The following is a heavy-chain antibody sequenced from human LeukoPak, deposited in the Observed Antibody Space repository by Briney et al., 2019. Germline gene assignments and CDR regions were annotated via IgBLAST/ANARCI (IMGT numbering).Heavy chain of an antibody. Sequence: SVKVSCKASGGTFSSYALSWVRQAPGQGLEWMGRIIPILGIANYAQKFQGRVTITADKSTSTAYMELSSLRSEDTAVYYCAGHAHYDILTGSYYYYGMDVWGQGTTVTVSS. D-gene: IGHD3-9*01. J-gene: IGHJ6*02. CDR2: IIPILGIA. CDR1: GGTFSSYA. V-gene: IGHV1-69*04. CDR3: AGHAHYDILTGSYYYYGMDV.